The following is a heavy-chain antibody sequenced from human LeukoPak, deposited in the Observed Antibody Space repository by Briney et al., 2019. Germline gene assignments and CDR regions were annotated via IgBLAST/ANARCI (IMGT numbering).Heavy chain of an antibody. CDR1: GGSFSGYY. CDR3: ARATCTNGVCYPRPFDY. Sequence: PSETLSLTCAVYGGSFSGYYWSWIRQPPGKGLEWIGEINHSGSTNYNPSLKSRVTISVDTSKNQFSLKLSSVTAADTAVYYCARATCTNGVCYPRPFDYWGQGTLVTVSS. J-gene: IGHJ4*02. V-gene: IGHV4-34*01. D-gene: IGHD2-8*01. CDR2: INHSGST.